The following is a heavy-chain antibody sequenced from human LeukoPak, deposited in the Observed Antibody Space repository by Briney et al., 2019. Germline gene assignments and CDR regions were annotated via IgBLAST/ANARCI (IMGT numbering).Heavy chain of an antibody. J-gene: IGHJ4*02. V-gene: IGHV3-7*01. CDR2: IKQDGSAK. CDR3: ATFGVQQLGNFDY. Sequence: PGGSLRLSCAASGFTLSSYWMSWVRQAPGKGLEWVANIKQDGSAKYYVDSVKGRFTISRDNAKNSLYLQMNSLRAEDTAVYYCATFGVQQLGNFDYWGQGTLVTVSS. CDR1: GFTLSSYW. D-gene: IGHD6-13*01.